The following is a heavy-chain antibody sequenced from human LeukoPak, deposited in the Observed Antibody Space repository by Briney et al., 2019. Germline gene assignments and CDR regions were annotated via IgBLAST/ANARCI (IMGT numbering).Heavy chain of an antibody. CDR3: ARDPREGAPLDYYYYGMDV. Sequence: AGGSLRLSCAASGFTFSSYWMSWVRQAPGKGLEWVAVISYDGSNKYYADSVKGRFTISRDNSKNTLYLQMNSLRAEDTAVYYCARDPREGAPLDYYYYGMDVWGQGTTVTVSS. CDR1: GFTFSSYW. V-gene: IGHV3-30-3*01. J-gene: IGHJ6*02. D-gene: IGHD1-26*01. CDR2: ISYDGSNK.